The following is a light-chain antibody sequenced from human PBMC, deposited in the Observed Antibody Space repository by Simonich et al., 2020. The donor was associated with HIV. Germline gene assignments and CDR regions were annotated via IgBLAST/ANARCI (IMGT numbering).Light chain of an antibody. CDR1: QSVGSN. CDR2: GAS. CDR3: QQYNNWPPWT. V-gene: IGKV3-15*01. J-gene: IGKJ1*01. Sequence: EIVMTQSPATLSVSPGERATLSCRASQSVGSNLAWYHQKPGQAPRLLIYGASTRATGIPARFSGRWSGTEFTLTISSMQSEDFAVYYCQQYNNWPPWTFGHGTKVELK.